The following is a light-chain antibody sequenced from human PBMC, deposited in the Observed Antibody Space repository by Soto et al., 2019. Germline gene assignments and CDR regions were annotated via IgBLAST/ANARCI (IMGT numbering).Light chain of an antibody. Sequence: QSALTQPASVSGSPGQSITISCTGTSSDVGGYNYVSWYQQHPGKAPKLMIYEVSNRPSGVSNRFSGSKSGTSASLAITGLQAEDEADYYCQSYDNSLSGPVVFGGGTKLTVL. CDR3: QSYDNSLSGPVV. CDR2: EVS. V-gene: IGLV2-14*01. J-gene: IGLJ3*02. CDR1: SSDVGGYNY.